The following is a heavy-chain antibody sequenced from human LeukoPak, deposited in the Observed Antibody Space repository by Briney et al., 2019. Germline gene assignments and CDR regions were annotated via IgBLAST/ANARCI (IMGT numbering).Heavy chain of an antibody. D-gene: IGHD3-10*01. Sequence: SETLSLTCTVSGYSITSGYDWGWIRQPPGKGLEWIGHIYHSGVTYHNPSLTGRVIISVDTSKNQISLMLSSVTAADTAVYYCARDSVFNPMDVWGEGTTVTVSS. V-gene: IGHV4-38-2*02. J-gene: IGHJ6*03. CDR3: ARDSVFNPMDV. CDR2: IYHSGVT. CDR1: GYSITSGYD.